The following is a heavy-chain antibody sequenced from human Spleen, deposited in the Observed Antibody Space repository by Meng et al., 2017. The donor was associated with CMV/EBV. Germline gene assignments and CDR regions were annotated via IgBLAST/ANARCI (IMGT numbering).Heavy chain of an antibody. CDR2: IYYSGST. D-gene: IGHD6-19*01. Sequence: SETLSVTCTVSGGSISSSSYYWGWIRQPPGKGLEWIGSIYYSGSTYYNPSLKSRVTISVDTSKNQFSLKLSSVTAADTAVYYCARVGGVAGNFDYWGQGTLVTVSS. J-gene: IGHJ4*02. CDR1: GGSISSSSYY. CDR3: ARVGGVAGNFDY. V-gene: IGHV4-39*07.